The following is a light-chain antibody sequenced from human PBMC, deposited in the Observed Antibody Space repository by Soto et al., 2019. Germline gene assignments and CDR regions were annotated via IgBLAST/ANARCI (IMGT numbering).Light chain of an antibody. CDR1: NIGSKS. CDR2: YDS. Sequence: SYELTQPPSLSVAPGKTASITCGGNNIGSKSVHWYQQKPGQAPVLVIYYDSDRPSGIPERISGSNSGNTATLTISRVEAGDEADYYCQVWDTGSDRQVFGGGTKVTVL. CDR3: QVWDTGSDRQV. J-gene: IGLJ2*01. V-gene: IGLV3-21*04.